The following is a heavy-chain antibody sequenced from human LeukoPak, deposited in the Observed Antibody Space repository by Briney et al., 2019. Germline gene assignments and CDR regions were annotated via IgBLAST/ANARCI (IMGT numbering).Heavy chain of an antibody. V-gene: IGHV3-66*01. D-gene: IGHD3-22*01. CDR1: GFTVSRNY. J-gene: IGHJ4*02. CDR3: ARDTDYDSPLGY. CDR2: IYTNDNT. Sequence: GGSLRLSCVVSGFTVSRNYMNWVRQAPGKGLEWVPVIYTNDNTHYADSVKGRFTISRDNSKNTLYLQMNSLRAEDTAVYYCARDTDYDSPLGYWGQGTLVTVSS.